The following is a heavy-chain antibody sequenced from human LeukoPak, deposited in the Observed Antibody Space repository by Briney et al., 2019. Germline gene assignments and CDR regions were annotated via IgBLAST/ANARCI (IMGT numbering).Heavy chain of an antibody. D-gene: IGHD1-7*01. V-gene: IGHV1-24*01. Sequence: ASVKVSCEVSGYTLTELSMHWVRQAPGKGLEWMGGFDPEDGETIYAQKFQGRVTMTEDTSTDTAYMELSSLRSEDTAVYYCATDLVMELELAALDPWGQGTLVTVSS. CDR2: FDPEDGET. J-gene: IGHJ5*02. CDR1: GYTLTELS. CDR3: ATDLVMELELAALDP.